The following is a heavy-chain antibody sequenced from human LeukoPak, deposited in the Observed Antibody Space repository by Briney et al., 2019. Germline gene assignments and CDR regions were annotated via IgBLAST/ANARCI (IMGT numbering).Heavy chain of an antibody. Sequence: GESLKISCKGSGYSFTSYWIGWVRQMPGKGLGWMGIIYPGDSDTRYSPSFQGQVTISADKSISTAYLQWSSLKASDTAMYYCARRARYSGYDREIWAFDIWGQGTMVSVSS. D-gene: IGHD5-12*01. J-gene: IGHJ3*02. CDR2: IYPGDSDT. V-gene: IGHV5-51*01. CDR3: ARRARYSGYDREIWAFDI. CDR1: GYSFTSYW.